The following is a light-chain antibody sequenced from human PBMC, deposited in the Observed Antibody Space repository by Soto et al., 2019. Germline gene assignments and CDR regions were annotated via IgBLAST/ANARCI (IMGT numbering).Light chain of an antibody. CDR1: SSDVGAYDF. Sequence: QSALTQPASVSGSPGQSITISCTGTSSDVGAYDFVSLYQQHPDKAPKLMIYEVSNRPSGVSHRVSGSKSVNTATLTISGLQAEDKADYYCSSYTTSSPRVFGTGTKVTVL. CDR2: EVS. V-gene: IGLV2-14*03. CDR3: SSYTTSSPRV. J-gene: IGLJ1*01.